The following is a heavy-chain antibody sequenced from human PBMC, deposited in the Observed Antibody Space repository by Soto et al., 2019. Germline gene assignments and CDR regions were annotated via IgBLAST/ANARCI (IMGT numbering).Heavy chain of an antibody. D-gene: IGHD3-10*01. CDR1: GGTFSSYA. J-gene: IGHJ4*02. CDR3: GRVPDFGSGRWDLWGAFDY. V-gene: IGHV1-69*01. Sequence: QVQLVQSGAEVKKPGSSVKVSCKASGGTFSSYAISWVRQAPGQGLEWMGGIIPIFGTANYAQKFQGRVTITADESKSTAYIELSRLRSEDTAGDYCGRVPDFGSGRWDLWGAFDYWGQGTLVTVSS. CDR2: IIPIFGTA.